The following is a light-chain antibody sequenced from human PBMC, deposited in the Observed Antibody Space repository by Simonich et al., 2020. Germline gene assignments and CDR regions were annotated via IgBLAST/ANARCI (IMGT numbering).Light chain of an antibody. CDR3: SSYTSSSPVV. J-gene: IGLJ2*01. CDR1: NSDVGGYNY. CDR2: DVS. V-gene: IGLV2-14*03. Sequence: QSALTQPASVSGSPGQSITIYCTGTNSDVGGYNYVSWYQQHPGKAPKLLIYDVSNRPPGVSNRFSVSKSGNTASLTISGLQAEDEADYYCSSYTSSSPVVFCGGTKLTVL.